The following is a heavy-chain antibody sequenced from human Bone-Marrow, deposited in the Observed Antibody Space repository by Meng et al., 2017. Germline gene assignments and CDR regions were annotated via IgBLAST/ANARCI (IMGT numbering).Heavy chain of an antibody. CDR1: VAHLDPVSE. CDR2: FPHTGTT. J-gene: IGHJ4*02. CDR3: AASPGWWRIDS. D-gene: IGHD6-19*01. V-gene: IGHV4-4*02. Sequence: PARPLSLPSGVSVAHLDPVSEWTRLRQPTGKGLRWIGDFPHTGTTNYNPSLRSRVTISVDTSKTQFSLRLTSVTAADTAVYYCAASPGWWRIDSWGQGTLVTVSS.